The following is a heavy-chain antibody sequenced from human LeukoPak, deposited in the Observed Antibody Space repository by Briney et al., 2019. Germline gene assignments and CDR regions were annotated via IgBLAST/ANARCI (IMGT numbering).Heavy chain of an antibody. CDR1: GFTFGSSG. CDR2: IWYDGSNK. D-gene: IGHD4-23*01. CDR3: ARDPSAGGGNYPEN. Sequence: GSLRLSCAASGFTFGSSGMHWVRQAPGKGPEWVAVIWYDGSNKYYAHSVKGRFTISRDNSKNTLYLQMNSLRAEDTALYYCARDPSAGGGNYPENWGQGTLVTVSS. V-gene: IGHV3-33*01. J-gene: IGHJ4*02.